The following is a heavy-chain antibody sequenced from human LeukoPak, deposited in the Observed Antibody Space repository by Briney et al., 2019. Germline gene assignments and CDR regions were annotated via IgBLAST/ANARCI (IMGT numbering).Heavy chain of an antibody. Sequence: SETLSLTCTVSGGSISSSSYYWGWIRQPPGKGLEWIGSIYYSGSTYYNPSLKSRVTISVDTSKNQFSLKLSSVTAADTAVYYCARVLEDIVVVPAAIGTRYNWFDPWGQGTLVTVSS. D-gene: IGHD2-2*01. CDR1: GGSISSSSYY. CDR3: ARVLEDIVVVPAAIGTRYNWFDP. J-gene: IGHJ5*02. V-gene: IGHV4-39*07. CDR2: IYYSGST.